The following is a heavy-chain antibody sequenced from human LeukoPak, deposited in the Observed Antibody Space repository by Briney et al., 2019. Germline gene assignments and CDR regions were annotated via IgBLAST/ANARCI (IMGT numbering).Heavy chain of an antibody. Sequence: PSETLSLTCTVSGDSISSTNYYWGWIRQPPGKGLEWIGSIYYSGSTYYNPSLESRVTISADTSKNQFSLKLSSVTAADTAVYYCARVGATYYDSSGYRPRYYFDYWGQGTLVTVSS. CDR2: IYYSGST. J-gene: IGHJ4*02. CDR3: ARVGATYYDSSGYRPRYYFDY. CDR1: GDSISSTNYY. D-gene: IGHD3-22*01. V-gene: IGHV4-39*07.